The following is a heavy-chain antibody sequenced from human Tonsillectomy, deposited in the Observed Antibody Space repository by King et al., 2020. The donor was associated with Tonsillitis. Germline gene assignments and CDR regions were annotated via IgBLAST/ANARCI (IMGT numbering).Heavy chain of an antibody. CDR2: ISSTSTYI. CDR1: GFTFSSYS. Sequence: VQLVQSGGGLVKPGGSLRLSCAASGFTFSSYSMNWVRQAPGKGLDWVSSISSTSTYIYYADSVKGRFTISRDNAKNSLYLQMNSLRAEDTAVYYCARKIVAVPGGHGIDVWGPGTTVTVSS. CDR3: ARKIVAVPGGHGIDV. V-gene: IGHV3-21*01. J-gene: IGHJ6*02. D-gene: IGHD2-2*01.